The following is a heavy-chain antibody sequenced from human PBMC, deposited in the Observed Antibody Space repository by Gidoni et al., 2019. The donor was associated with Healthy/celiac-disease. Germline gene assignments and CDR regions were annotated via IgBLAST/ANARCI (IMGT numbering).Heavy chain of an antibody. Sequence: QLQLVQSGAEVKTPGCSVTVSCKASGGTFSSYASRWVLQAPGQGLEWMGGIIPIFGTANYAQKFQGRVTITADESTSTAYMELSSLRSEDTAVYYCARGYDSSGGMDVWGQGTTVTVSS. V-gene: IGHV1-69*12. J-gene: IGHJ6*02. D-gene: IGHD3-22*01. CDR3: ARGYDSSGGMDV. CDR1: GGTFSSYA. CDR2: IIPIFGTA.